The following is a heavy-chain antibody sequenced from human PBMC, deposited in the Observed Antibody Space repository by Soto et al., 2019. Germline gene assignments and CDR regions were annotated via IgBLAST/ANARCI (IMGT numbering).Heavy chain of an antibody. CDR2: IYHSGST. V-gene: IGHV4-4*02. J-gene: IGHJ5*02. D-gene: IGHD6-6*01. CDR1: GGSISSSNW. CDR3: ARVTSSSIAARPKNWFGP. Sequence: PSETLSLTCAVSGGSISSSNWWSWVRQPPGKGLEWIGEIYHSGSTNYNPSLKSRVTISVDKSKNQFSLKLSSVTAADTAVYYCARVTSSSIAARPKNWFGPWGQGTLVTVSS.